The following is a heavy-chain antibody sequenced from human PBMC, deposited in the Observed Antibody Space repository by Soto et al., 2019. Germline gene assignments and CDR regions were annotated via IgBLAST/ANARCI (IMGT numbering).Heavy chain of an antibody. CDR3: ARGSGVDSGRYLQH. CDR2: IYYSGST. J-gene: IGHJ1*01. D-gene: IGHD3-3*01. Sequence: QVQLQESGPGLVKPSETLSLTCTVSGGSVSSGSYYWSWIRQPPGKGLEWIGYIYYSGSTNYNPSLKSRVTISVDTSKNQFSLKLRSVTAADTAVYYCARGSGVDSGRYLQHWGQGTRVTVSS. CDR1: GGSVSSGSYY. V-gene: IGHV4-61*01.